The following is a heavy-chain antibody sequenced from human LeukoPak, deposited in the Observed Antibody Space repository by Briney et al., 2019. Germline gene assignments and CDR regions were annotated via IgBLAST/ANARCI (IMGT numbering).Heavy chain of an antibody. CDR2: INPNSGGT. Sequence: ASVKVSCKASGYTFTGYYMHWVRQAPGQGLEWMGRINPNSGGTNYAQKFQGRVTMTRDTSISTAYMELSSLRSDDTAVYYCAKGEPQWHEAFDIWGQGTMVTVSS. CDR1: GYTFTGYY. J-gene: IGHJ3*02. V-gene: IGHV1-2*06. CDR3: AKGEPQWHEAFDI. D-gene: IGHD6-19*01.